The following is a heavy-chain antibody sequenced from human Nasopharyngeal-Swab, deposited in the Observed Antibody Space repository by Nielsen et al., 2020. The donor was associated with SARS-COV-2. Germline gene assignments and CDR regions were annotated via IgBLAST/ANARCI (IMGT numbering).Heavy chain of an antibody. J-gene: IGHJ4*02. CDR3: ARAEGHYDSSGYYRPALFDY. Sequence: WIRQPPGKGLEWIGYIYYSGSTNYNPSLKSRATISVDTPKNQFSLKLSSVTAADTAVYYCARAEGHYDSSGYYRPALFDYWGQGTLVTVSS. D-gene: IGHD3-22*01. V-gene: IGHV4-59*01. CDR2: IYYSGST.